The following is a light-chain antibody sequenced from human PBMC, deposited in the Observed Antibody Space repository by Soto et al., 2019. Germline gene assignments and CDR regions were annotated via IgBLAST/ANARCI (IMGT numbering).Light chain of an antibody. CDR1: QSVSSN. J-gene: IGKJ1*01. V-gene: IGKV3-15*01. CDR2: GAS. CDR3: HQYNNWPPWT. Sequence: EIVMTQSPATLSVSPGERATLSCRASQSVSSNLAWYQQKPGQAPRLLIYGASTRATGIPARFSGSGSGTEFTLTISILQSEDFPVYYCHQYNNWPPWTFGQGTKVEIK.